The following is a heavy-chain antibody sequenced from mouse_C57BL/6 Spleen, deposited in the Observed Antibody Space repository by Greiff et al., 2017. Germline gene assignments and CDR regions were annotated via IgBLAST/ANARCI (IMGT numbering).Heavy chain of an antibody. CDR1: GYTFTSYW. J-gene: IGHJ4*01. V-gene: IGHV1-64*01. CDR2: IHPNSGST. Sequence: QVHLQQPGAELVKPGASVKLSCKASGYTFTSYWMHWVKQRPGQGLEWIGMIHPNSGSTNYNEKFKGKATLTVDNSSRTAFMELSSLTSEDSAVYYCARVLPHYAMDEWGQGTSVTVSS. D-gene: IGHD5-5*01. CDR3: ARVLPHYAMDE.